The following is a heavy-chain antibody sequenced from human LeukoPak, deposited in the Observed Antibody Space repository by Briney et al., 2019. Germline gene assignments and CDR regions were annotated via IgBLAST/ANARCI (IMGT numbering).Heavy chain of an antibody. V-gene: IGHV1-69*13. CDR1: GGTFSSYA. CDR2: IIPIFGTA. Sequence: ASVKVSCKASGGTFSSYAISWVRQAPGQGLEWMGGIIPIFGTANYAQKFQGRVTITADESTSTAYMELSSLRSEDTAVYYCARDRVGPYYYYYMDVWGKGTTVTVSS. D-gene: IGHD3-10*01. J-gene: IGHJ6*03. CDR3: ARDRVGPYYYYYMDV.